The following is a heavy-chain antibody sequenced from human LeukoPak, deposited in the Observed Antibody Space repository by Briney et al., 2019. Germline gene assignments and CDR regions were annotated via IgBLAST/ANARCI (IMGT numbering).Heavy chain of an antibody. CDR3: ARHAYPTSFDL. CDR1: GGSISSYY. V-gene: IGHV4-59*08. D-gene: IGHD3-16*01. J-gene: IGHJ3*01. CDR2: IYYSGST. Sequence: SETLSLTCTVSGGSISSYYWSWIRQPPGKGLEWIGYIYYSGSTNYNPSLKSRVTISVDTSKNQFSLKLSSVTAAGTAVYYCARHAYPTSFDLWGQGTMVTVSS.